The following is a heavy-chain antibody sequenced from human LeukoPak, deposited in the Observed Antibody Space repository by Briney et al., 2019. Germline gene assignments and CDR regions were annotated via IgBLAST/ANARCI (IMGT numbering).Heavy chain of an antibody. Sequence: SETLSLTCTVSGGSISTFYWAWIRQPPGKGLEWIGYIYYSGSTNYNPSLKSRVTISVDTSKNQFSLKLSSVTAADTAVYYCARDRGNAFDIWGQGTMVTVSS. CDR2: IYYSGST. D-gene: IGHD3-10*01. CDR3: ARDRGNAFDI. CDR1: GGSISTFY. J-gene: IGHJ3*02. V-gene: IGHV4-59*01.